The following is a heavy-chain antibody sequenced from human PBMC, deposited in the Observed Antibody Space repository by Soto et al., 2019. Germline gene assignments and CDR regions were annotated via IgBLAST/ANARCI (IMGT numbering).Heavy chain of an antibody. D-gene: IGHD3-16*01. V-gene: IGHV3-33*01. CDR1: GFTFISYG. Sequence: QVQLVESGGGVVQPGRSLRLSCAASGFTFISYGMPWVRQAPGRGLEWVAVIWYDGSNKYYADSVKGRFTISRDNSKNTLYLQMNSLRAEDTAVYYCARDRQLGYFDYWGQGTLVTVSS. CDR2: IWYDGSNK. J-gene: IGHJ4*02. CDR3: ARDRQLGYFDY.